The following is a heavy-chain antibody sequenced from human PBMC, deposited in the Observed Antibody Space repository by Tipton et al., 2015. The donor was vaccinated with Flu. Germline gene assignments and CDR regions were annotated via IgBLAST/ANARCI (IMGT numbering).Heavy chain of an antibody. V-gene: IGHV4-38-2*02. Sequence: TLSLTCTVSGYSISGDYYWGWIRQPPGKGLEWIGSSHHSGGTYYNPSLKSRVTISVDTPKSQFSLRLNSVTAADTGVYYCVRHRGTTATTLDWFDPWGQGTLVTVSS. CDR1: GYSISGDYY. CDR2: SHHSGGT. CDR3: VRHRGTTATTLDWFDP. D-gene: IGHD4-17*01. J-gene: IGHJ5*02.